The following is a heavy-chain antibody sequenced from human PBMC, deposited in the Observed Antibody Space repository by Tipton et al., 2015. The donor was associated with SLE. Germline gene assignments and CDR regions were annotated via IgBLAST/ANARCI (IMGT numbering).Heavy chain of an antibody. V-gene: IGHV1-18*01. CDR1: GYTFTSYG. Sequence: QVQLVQSGAEVKKPGASVKVSCKASGYTFTSYGISWVRQAPGQGLEWMGWISAYNGNTNYAQKLQGRVTMTTDTSTSTAYMELRSLRSDDTAVYYCARNSLMYYYDSSGYYWGDAFDIWGQGTMVTVSS. CDR2: ISAYNGNT. CDR3: ARNSLMYYYDSSGYYWGDAFDI. D-gene: IGHD3-22*01. J-gene: IGHJ3*02.